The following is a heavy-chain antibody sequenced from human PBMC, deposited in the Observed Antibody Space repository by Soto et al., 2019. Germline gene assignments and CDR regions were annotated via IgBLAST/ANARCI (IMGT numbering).Heavy chain of an antibody. CDR1: GFTFSSYP. V-gene: IGHV3-30-3*01. D-gene: IGHD2-15*01. Sequence: QVQLVESGGGVVQPGSSLRLSCTASGFTFSSYPMHWVRQAPGKGLEWVTVISYDGSNKHYADSVKGRFTIYRDNSKNTLCMQINSQIAEDTGVYYCEGEEGGLYEADTRWFDRRGQGTLV. CDR2: ISYDGSNK. CDR3: EGEEGGLYEADTRWFDR. J-gene: IGHJ5*02.